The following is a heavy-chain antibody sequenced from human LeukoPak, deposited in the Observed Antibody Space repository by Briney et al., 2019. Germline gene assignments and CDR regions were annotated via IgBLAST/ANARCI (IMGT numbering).Heavy chain of an antibody. CDR2: IYYSGST. Sequence: NPSETLSLTCTVSGGSISSYYWSWIRQPPGKGLEWIGYIYYSGSTNYNPSLKSRVTISVDTSKNQFSLKLSSVTAADTAVYYCARVKGYSYAFYYFDYWGQGTLVTVSS. J-gene: IGHJ4*02. CDR1: GGSISSYY. V-gene: IGHV4-59*01. D-gene: IGHD5-18*01. CDR3: ARVKGYSYAFYYFDY.